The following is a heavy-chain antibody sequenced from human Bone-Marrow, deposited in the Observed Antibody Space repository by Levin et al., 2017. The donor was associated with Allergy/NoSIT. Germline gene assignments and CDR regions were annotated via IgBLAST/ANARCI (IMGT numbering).Heavy chain of an antibody. D-gene: IGHD5-18*01. CDR2: IIPIFGTA. Sequence: ASVKVSCKASGGTFSSYAISWVRQAPGQGLEWMGGIIPIFGTANYAQKFPGRVTITADESTSTAYMELSSLRSEDTAVYYCAGGGVDTAMIYYFDYWGQGTLVTVSS. J-gene: IGHJ4*02. V-gene: IGHV1-69*13. CDR1: GGTFSSYA. CDR3: AGGGVDTAMIYYFDY.